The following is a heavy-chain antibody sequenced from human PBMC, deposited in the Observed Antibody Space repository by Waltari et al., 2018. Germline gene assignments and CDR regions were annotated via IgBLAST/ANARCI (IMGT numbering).Heavy chain of an antibody. CDR3: ASPRYCSSTSCYAHYYYYMDV. D-gene: IGHD2-2*01. Sequence: QVQLVQSGAEVKKPGSSVKVSCKASGGTFSSYAISWVRQAPGTGLEWMGGIIPIFCTANYAQKFQGRVTITADESTSTAYMELSSLRSEDTAVYYCASPRYCSSTSCYAHYYYYMDVWGKGTTVTVSS. CDR2: IIPIFCTA. V-gene: IGHV1-69*01. CDR1: GGTFSSYA. J-gene: IGHJ6*03.